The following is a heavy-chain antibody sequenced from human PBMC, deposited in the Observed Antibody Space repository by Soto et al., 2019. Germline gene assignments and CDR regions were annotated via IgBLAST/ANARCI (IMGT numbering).Heavy chain of an antibody. CDR1: GGSFSGYY. Sequence: SETLSLTCAVYGGSFSGYYWSWIRQPPGKGLEWIGEINHSGSTNYNPSLKSRVTISVDTSKNQFSLKLGSVTAADTAVYYCAGLAVAGTAYDYWGQGTLVTVSS. CDR2: INHSGST. J-gene: IGHJ4*02. D-gene: IGHD6-19*01. V-gene: IGHV4-34*01. CDR3: AGLAVAGTAYDY.